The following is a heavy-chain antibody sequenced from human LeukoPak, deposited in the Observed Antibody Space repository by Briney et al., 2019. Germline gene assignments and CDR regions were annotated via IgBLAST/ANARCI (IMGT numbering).Heavy chain of an antibody. CDR2: IYYSGST. D-gene: IGHD1-26*01. CDR3: ASNPIVGATTLWFDY. Sequence: SSETLSLTCTVSGGSISSYYWSWIRQPPGKGLEWIGYIYYSGSTNYNPSLKSRVTISVDTSKNQFSLKLSSVTAADTAVYYCASNPIVGATTLWFDYWGQGTLVTVSS. V-gene: IGHV4-59*01. CDR1: GGSISSYY. J-gene: IGHJ4*02.